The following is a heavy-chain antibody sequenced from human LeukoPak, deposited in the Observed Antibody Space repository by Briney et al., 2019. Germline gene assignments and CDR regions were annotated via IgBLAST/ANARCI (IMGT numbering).Heavy chain of an antibody. V-gene: IGHV3-7*01. Sequence: GGSLRLSCAASGFTFSSYWMSWVRQAPGKGLEWVANIKQDGSGKYYVDSVKGRFTISRDNAKNSLYLQMNSLRAEDTAVYYCARDAYYYGSGSYYNDYWGQGTLVTVSS. J-gene: IGHJ4*02. CDR1: GFTFSSYW. CDR3: ARDAYYYGSGSYYNDY. CDR2: IKQDGSGK. D-gene: IGHD3-10*01.